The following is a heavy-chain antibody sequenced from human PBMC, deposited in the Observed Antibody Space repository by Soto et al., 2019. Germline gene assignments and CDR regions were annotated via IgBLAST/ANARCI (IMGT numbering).Heavy chain of an antibody. V-gene: IGHV1-3*01. J-gene: IGHJ3*02. CDR3: ASNYYDSSGYPFYAFDI. D-gene: IGHD3-22*01. CDR2: INAGNGST. Sequence: ASVKVSCKASGYTFTSYAMHWVRQAPGQRLEWMGWINAGNGSTKYSQKFQGRVTITRDTSASTAYMELSSLRSEDTAVYYCASNYYDSSGYPFYAFDIWGQGTMVTVSS. CDR1: GYTFTSYA.